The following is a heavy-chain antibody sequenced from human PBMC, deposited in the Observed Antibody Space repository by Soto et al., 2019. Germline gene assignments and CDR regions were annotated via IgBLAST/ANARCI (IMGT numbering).Heavy chain of an antibody. D-gene: IGHD5-18*01. CDR2: ISYDGSNK. Sequence: QVQLVESGGGVVQPGRSLRLSCAASGFTFSDYAMHWVRQAPGKGLEWVALISYDGSNKYYADSVKGRFTISRDISKNTLYLQMNSLSAEDTAVYYCARVTAARGYSYGFDYWGQVTLVTVSS. CDR1: GFTFSDYA. CDR3: ARVTAARGYSYGFDY. V-gene: IGHV3-30-3*01. J-gene: IGHJ4*02.